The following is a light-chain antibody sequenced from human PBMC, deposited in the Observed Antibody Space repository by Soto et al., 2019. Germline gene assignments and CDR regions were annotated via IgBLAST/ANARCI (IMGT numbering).Light chain of an antibody. CDR2: DAS. CDR3: QQYNSYRT. V-gene: IGKV1-5*01. CDR1: QSISSW. J-gene: IGKJ1*01. Sequence: DIQMTQSPSTLSASVGDRVTITCRASQSISSWLAWYLQKPGKAPKLLIYDASSLESGVPSRFSGSGSGTEFTLTISSLQPDDFATYYCQQYNSYRTFGQGTKVEIK.